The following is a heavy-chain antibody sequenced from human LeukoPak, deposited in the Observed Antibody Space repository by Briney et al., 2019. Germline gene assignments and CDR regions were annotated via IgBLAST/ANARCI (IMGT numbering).Heavy chain of an antibody. V-gene: IGHV4-59*01. CDR2: IYYSGST. CDR3: ARGAVYYDYVWGSYRNTYYFDY. D-gene: IGHD3-16*02. Sequence: SETLSLTCTVSGGSISSYYWSWIRQPPGQGLEWIGYIYYSGSTNYNPSLKSRVTISVDTSKNQFSLKLSSVTAADTAVYYCARGAVYYDYVWGSYRNTYYFDYWGQGTLVTVSS. CDR1: GGSISSYY. J-gene: IGHJ4*02.